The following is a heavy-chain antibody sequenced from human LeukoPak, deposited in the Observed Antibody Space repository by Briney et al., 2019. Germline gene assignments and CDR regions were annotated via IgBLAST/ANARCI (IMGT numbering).Heavy chain of an antibody. CDR2: IYHSGST. V-gene: IGHV4-38-2*01. J-gene: IGHJ4*02. CDR1: GYPISSGYY. D-gene: IGHD6-19*01. CDR3: ARARTYSSGWYPDY. Sequence: SETLSLTCAVSGYPISSGYYWGWIRQPPGKGLEWIGSIYHSGSTYYNPSLKSRVTISVDTSKNQFSLKLSSVTAADTAVYYCARARTYSSGWYPDYWGQGTLVTVSS.